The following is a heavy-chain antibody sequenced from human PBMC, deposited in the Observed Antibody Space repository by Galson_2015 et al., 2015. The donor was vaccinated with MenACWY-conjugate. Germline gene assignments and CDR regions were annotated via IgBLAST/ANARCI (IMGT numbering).Heavy chain of an antibody. V-gene: IGHV3-11*05. CDR2: IRGVGDYT. CDR1: GFIFSDYY. CDR3: VKGGYNYALDF. Sequence: SLRLSCAASGFIFSDYYLSWIRQAPGKGLEWVSYIRGVGDYTNYADSVKGRFTISRDNAKSSLYLQMSSLRVEDTAVYYCVKGGYNYALDFWGLGTLVTVSP. J-gene: IGHJ4*02. D-gene: IGHD5-24*01.